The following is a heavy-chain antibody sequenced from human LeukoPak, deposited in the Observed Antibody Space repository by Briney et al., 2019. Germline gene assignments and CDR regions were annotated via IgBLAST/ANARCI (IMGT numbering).Heavy chain of an antibody. V-gene: IGHV5-51*01. CDR2: IYPGDSDT. CDR3: ATPLKGSGGPFDY. D-gene: IGHD3-10*01. Sequence: GESLKISCKGSGYSFTSYWIGWVRQMPGKGLEWMGIIYPGDSDTRYSPSFQGHVTISADKSISTAYLQWSSLEASDTAMYYCATPLKGSGGPFDYWGQGTLVTVSS. J-gene: IGHJ4*02. CDR1: GYSFTSYW.